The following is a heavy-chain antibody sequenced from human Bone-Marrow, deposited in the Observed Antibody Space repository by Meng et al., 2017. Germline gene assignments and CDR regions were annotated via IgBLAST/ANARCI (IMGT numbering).Heavy chain of an antibody. Sequence: GESLKISCAASGFTFSSYAMHWVRQAPGKGLEWVAVISYDGSNKYYADSVKGRFTISRDNSKNTLYLQMNSLRAEDTAVYYCARDRGVDYGDYFRVNWYFDLWGRGTLVTVSS. CDR1: GFTFSSYA. CDR2: ISYDGSNK. J-gene: IGHJ2*01. D-gene: IGHD4-17*01. CDR3: ARDRGVDYGDYFRVNWYFDL. V-gene: IGHV3-30*01.